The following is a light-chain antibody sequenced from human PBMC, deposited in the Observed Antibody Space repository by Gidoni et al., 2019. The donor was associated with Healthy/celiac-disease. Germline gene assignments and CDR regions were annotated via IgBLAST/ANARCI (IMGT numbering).Light chain of an antibody. Sequence: DIVMTQSPASLPVSLGGRATINCKSSQSVLYSPNNKNYLAWYQQKPGQPPKLLIYWASTRETGVPDRFSGSGSGTDFTLTISSLQAEDVAVYYCQQYDSTPRTFGQXTKVEIK. CDR1: QSVLYSPNNKNY. CDR2: WAS. CDR3: QQYDSTPRT. J-gene: IGKJ1*01. V-gene: IGKV4-1*01.